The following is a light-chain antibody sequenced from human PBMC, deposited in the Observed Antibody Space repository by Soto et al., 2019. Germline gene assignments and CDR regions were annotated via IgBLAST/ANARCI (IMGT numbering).Light chain of an antibody. CDR2: DVS. CDR3: CSYAGSYTFVM. CDR1: SSDVGGYNY. J-gene: IGLJ3*02. V-gene: IGLV2-11*01. Sequence: QSALTQPRSVSGSPGQSVTISCTGTSSDVGGYNYVSWYQQHPGKAPKLIIYDVSERPSGVPDRFSGSKSGNTASPTISGLQAEDEADYHCCSYAGSYTFVMFGGGTKLTVL.